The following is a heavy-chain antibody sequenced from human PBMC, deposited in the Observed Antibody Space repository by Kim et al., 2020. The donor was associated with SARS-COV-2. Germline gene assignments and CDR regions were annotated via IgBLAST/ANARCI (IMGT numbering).Heavy chain of an antibody. CDR1: GYTFSSYA. Sequence: GGSLRLSCAASGYTFSSYAMTWVRQAPGKGLEWVAAVSAAGLRTYYADSLKGRFTISRDNSKNTVNLQMNSLRPEDSAAYYCAKGQSGTRQERYFAYWG. CDR3: AKGQSGTRQERYFAY. J-gene: IGHJ4*01. D-gene: IGHD1-26*01. V-gene: IGHV3-23*01. CDR2: VSAAGLRT.